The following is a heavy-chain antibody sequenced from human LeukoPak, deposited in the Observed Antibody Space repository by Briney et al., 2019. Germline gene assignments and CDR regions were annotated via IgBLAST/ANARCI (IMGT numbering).Heavy chain of an antibody. CDR2: ISSSSSTI. V-gene: IGHV3-48*01. J-gene: IGHJ3*02. D-gene: IGHD6-6*01. CDR1: GFTFSSYS. CDR3: ARGIAARPKGAFDI. Sequence: GGSLKLSCAASGFTFSSYSMNWVRQAPGKGLEWVSYISSSSSTIYYADSVKGRFTISRDNAKNSLYLQMNSLRAEDTAVYYCARGIAARPKGAFDIWGQGTMVTVSS.